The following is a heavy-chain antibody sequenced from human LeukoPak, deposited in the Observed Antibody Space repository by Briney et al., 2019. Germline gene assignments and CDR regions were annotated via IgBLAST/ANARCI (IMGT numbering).Heavy chain of an antibody. D-gene: IGHD3-22*01. V-gene: IGHV3-23*01. CDR3: EGMYYYDSSDDY. CDR1: GFTFRSYA. CDR2: ISGSGTST. Sequence: GGSLRLSCAASGFTFRSYAMSWVRQAPGKGLEWVLAISGSGTSTYYADSVKGRFTISRDNSKNTLYLQMNSLRAEDTAVYYCEGMYYYDSSDDYWGHGTLVTVSS. J-gene: IGHJ4*01.